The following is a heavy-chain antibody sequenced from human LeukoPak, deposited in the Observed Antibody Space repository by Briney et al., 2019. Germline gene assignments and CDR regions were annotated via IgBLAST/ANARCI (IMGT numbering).Heavy chain of an antibody. D-gene: IGHD3-22*01. CDR1: GHTFTGYY. Sequence: ASVKVSCKASGHTFTGYYMHWVRQAPGQGLEWMGWINPNSGGTNYAQKFQGRVTMTRDTSISTAYMELSRLRSDDTAVYCCARAGLGLGYYDSSGYYFGYWGQGTLVTVSS. J-gene: IGHJ4*02. CDR3: ARAGLGLGYYDSSGYYFGY. V-gene: IGHV1-2*02. CDR2: INPNSGGT.